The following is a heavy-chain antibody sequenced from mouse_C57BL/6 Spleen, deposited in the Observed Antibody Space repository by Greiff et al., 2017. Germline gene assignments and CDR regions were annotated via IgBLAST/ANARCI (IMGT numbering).Heavy chain of an antibody. V-gene: IGHV1-53*01. CDR2: INPSNGGT. CDR1: DYTFTSYW. CDR3: AISNYYGSSWSY. J-gene: IGHJ2*01. D-gene: IGHD1-1*01. Sequence: QVQLQQPGTELVKPGASVKLSCKASDYTFTSYWMHWVKQRPGQGLEWLGNINPSNGGTNYNEKFKSKATLTVDKSSSAAYMQLSSLTSEDSAVYYCAISNYYGSSWSYWGQGTTLTVSS.